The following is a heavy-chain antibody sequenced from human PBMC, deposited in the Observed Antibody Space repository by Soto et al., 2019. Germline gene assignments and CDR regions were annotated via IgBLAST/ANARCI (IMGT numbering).Heavy chain of an antibody. CDR3: ARNGRGFSRYYYYGVDV. Sequence: SETLSLTCTVSGGSISSSGYYWGWIRQPPGKGLEWIGSMYDSGSTYYNPSLKSPSLKSRVTISVDTSKSQFFLKLISVTAADTAMYFCARNGRGFSRYYYYGVDVWGQGTPVTVSS. J-gene: IGHJ6*02. CDR2: MYDSGST. CDR1: GGSISSSGYY. V-gene: IGHV4-39*01. D-gene: IGHD1-26*01.